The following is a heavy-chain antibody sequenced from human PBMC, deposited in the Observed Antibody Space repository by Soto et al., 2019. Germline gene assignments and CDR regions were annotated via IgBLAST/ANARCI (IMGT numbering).Heavy chain of an antibody. CDR2: FDPEDGET. CDR3: AKGAVLRYFVWFDP. J-gene: IGHJ5*02. Sequence: GASVKVSCKVSGYTLTELSMHWVRQAPGKGLEWMGGFDPEDGETIYAQKFQGRVTMTEDTSTDTAYMELSSLRAEDTAVYYCAKGAVLRYFVWFDPWGQGTLVTVSS. CDR1: GYTLTELS. V-gene: IGHV1-24*01. D-gene: IGHD3-9*01.